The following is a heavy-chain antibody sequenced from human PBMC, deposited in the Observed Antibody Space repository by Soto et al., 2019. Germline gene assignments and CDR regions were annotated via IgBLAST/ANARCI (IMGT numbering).Heavy chain of an antibody. CDR3: AGIVVVPAAHSGPGAFDI. J-gene: IGHJ3*02. V-gene: IGHV1-69*13. CDR2: IIPIFGTA. Sequence: ASVKVSCKASGGTFSSYAISWVRQAPGQGLEWMGGIIPIFGTANYAQKFQGRVTITADESTSTAYMELSSLRSEDTAVYYCAGIVVVPAAHSGPGAFDIWGQGTMVTVS. CDR1: GGTFSSYA. D-gene: IGHD2-2*01.